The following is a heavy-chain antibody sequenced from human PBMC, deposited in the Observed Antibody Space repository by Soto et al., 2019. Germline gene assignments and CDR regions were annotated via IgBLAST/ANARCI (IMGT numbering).Heavy chain of an antibody. CDR2: ISGSGDNT. CDR3: AKGVDIVVPVGWFDP. CDR1: GFTFSSYA. V-gene: IGHV3-23*01. J-gene: IGHJ5*02. D-gene: IGHD2-15*01. Sequence: EVQLLESGGGLVQPGGSLRVSCAASGFTFSSYAMSWVRQAPGKGLEWVSGISGSGDNTYYADSVKGRFTISRDNSKKTLYVQMNSLRVEDTALYYCAKGVDIVVPVGWFDPWGQGTLVTVSS.